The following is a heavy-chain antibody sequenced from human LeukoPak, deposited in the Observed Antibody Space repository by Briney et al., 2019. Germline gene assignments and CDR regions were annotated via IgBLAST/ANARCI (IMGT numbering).Heavy chain of an antibody. J-gene: IGHJ4*02. V-gene: IGHV4-59*01. Sequence: ASETLSLTCTVPGGSISSYYWSWIRQPPGKGLEWIGYIYYSGSTNYNPSLKSRVTISVDTSKNQFSLKLSSVTAADTAVYYCARGSPASLYYYDSSGPLFDYWGQGTLVTVSS. CDR2: IYYSGST. CDR1: GGSISSYY. CDR3: ARGSPASLYYYDSSGPLFDY. D-gene: IGHD3-22*01.